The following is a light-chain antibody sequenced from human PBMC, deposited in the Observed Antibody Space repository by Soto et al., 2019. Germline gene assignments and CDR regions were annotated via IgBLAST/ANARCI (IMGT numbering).Light chain of an antibody. J-gene: IGLJ2*01. CDR1: SSDVGAYNY. CDR2: DVN. V-gene: IGLV2-14*01. Sequence: QSALTQPASVSGSPGQSIIIPCTGTSSDVGAYNYVSWYQQRPGKAPKLIIYDVNKRPSGVSNRFSGSKSGNTASLTISGLQAEDEADFYCTSYTTSSTLVXGGGTKLTVL. CDR3: TSYTTSSTLV.